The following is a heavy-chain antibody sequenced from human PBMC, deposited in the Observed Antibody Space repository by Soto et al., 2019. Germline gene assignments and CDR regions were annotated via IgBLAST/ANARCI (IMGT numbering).Heavy chain of an antibody. D-gene: IGHD3-3*01. CDR1: GGSFSGYY. CDR3: ARGTRITIFGVVIDNPYYYYYYGMDV. Sequence: QVQLQQWGAGLLKPSETLSLTCAVYGGSFSGYYWSWIRQPPGKGLEWIGEINHSGSTNYNPSLKSRVTISEDTSKNQFSLKLSSVTAADTAVYYCARGTRITIFGVVIDNPYYYYYYGMDVWGQGTTVTVSS. J-gene: IGHJ6*02. CDR2: INHSGST. V-gene: IGHV4-34*01.